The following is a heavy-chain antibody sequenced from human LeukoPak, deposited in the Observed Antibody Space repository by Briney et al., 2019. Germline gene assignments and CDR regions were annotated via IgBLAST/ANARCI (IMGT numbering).Heavy chain of an antibody. Sequence: GGSLRLSCAASGFTFSSYAMHWVRQAPGKGLEWVAVISYDGSNKYYADSVKGRFTISRDNSKNTLYLQMNSLRAEDTAVYYCARGPHLELYYFDYWGQGTLVTVPS. V-gene: IGHV3-30*04. CDR2: ISYDGSNK. CDR3: ARGPHLELYYFDY. CDR1: GFTFSSYA. D-gene: IGHD1-7*01. J-gene: IGHJ4*02.